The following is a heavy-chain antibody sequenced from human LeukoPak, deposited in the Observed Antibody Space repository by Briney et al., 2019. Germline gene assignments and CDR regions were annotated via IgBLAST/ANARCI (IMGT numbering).Heavy chain of an antibody. J-gene: IGHJ4*02. D-gene: IGHD6-13*01. Sequence: GGSLRLSCAASGSTFSSYSMNWVRQGPGKGLEWVSSISSSSSYIYYADSVKGRFTISRDNAKNSLYLQMNSLRAEDKAVYYCARAGIAAAGMGDYWGQGTLVTVSS. CDR3: ARAGIAAAGMGDY. CDR2: ISSSSSYI. CDR1: GSTFSSYS. V-gene: IGHV3-21*01.